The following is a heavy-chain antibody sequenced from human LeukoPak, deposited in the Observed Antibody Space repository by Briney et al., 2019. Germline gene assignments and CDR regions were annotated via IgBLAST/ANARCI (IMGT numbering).Heavy chain of an antibody. D-gene: IGHD3-3*01. J-gene: IGHJ6*02. CDR2: INTSGGST. CDR1: GYTFTIYY. V-gene: IGHV1-46*01. CDR3: ARDRFGGYYYGMDV. Sequence: ASVRVSSKGSGYTFTIYYMHWGRQAPGQGVGWVGIINTSGGSTNYAQKFQGRVTMTRDTSTSTVYMELSSLRSEDTAVYYCARDRFGGYYYGMDVWGQGTTVTVSS.